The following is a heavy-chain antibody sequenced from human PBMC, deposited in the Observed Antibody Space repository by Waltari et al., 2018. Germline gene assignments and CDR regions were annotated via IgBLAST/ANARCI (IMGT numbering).Heavy chain of an antibody. V-gene: IGHV4-30-4*01. CDR3: ARVWVDLFWYFDL. CDR2: VYKTGST. Sequence: QVQLQESGPGLVKASETLSLTCTVSGDSINSGDYYWSWIRQPPGKGLGWIGNVYKTGSTSYSPSLKSRLTMSADSSKNEFSLKLTSVTAADTAVYYCARVWVDLFWYFDLRGRGTLVTVST. J-gene: IGHJ2*01. CDR1: GDSINSGDYY. D-gene: IGHD3-16*01.